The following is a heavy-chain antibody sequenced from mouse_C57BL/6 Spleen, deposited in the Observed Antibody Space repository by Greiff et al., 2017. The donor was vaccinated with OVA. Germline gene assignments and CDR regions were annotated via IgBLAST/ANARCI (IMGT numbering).Heavy chain of an antibody. CDR3: ARDDGYYEGFAY. Sequence: EVKLVESGGGLVQSGRSLRLSCATSGFTFSDFYMEWVRQAPGKGLEWIAASRNKANDYTTEYSASVKGRFIVSRDTSQSILYLQMNALRAEDTAIYYCARDDGYYEGFAYWGQGTPVTVSA. J-gene: IGHJ3*01. CDR2: SRNKANDYTT. V-gene: IGHV7-1*01. D-gene: IGHD2-3*01. CDR1: GFTFSDFY.